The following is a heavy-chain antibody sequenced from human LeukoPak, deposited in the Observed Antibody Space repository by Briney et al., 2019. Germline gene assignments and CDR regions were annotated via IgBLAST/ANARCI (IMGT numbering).Heavy chain of an antibody. CDR1: GFTFSSYA. D-gene: IGHD2-2*01. CDR2: ISYDGSNK. CDR3: ARGSGGRTIWVVVPAAQSSNYYYYGMVV. Sequence: PGRSLRLSCAASGFTFSSYAMHWVRQAPGKGLEWVAVISYDGSNKYYADSVKGRFTISRDNSKNTLYLQMNSLRAEDTAVYYCARGSGGRTIWVVVPAAQSSNYYYYGMVVWGQGTTVTVSS. V-gene: IGHV3-30-3*01. J-gene: IGHJ6*02.